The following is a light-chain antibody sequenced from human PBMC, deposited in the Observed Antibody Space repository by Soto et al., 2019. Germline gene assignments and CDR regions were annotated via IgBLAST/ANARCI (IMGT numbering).Light chain of an antibody. CDR3: QQYKSYPLT. J-gene: IGKJ4*01. CDR2: KAS. V-gene: IGKV1-5*03. CDR1: QSISTW. Sequence: DIQMTQSPSTLSASLGDIVTITCRASQSISTWLAWYQQQPGKAPKLLIYKASTLESGVPSRFSCSGSGTEFALTISSLQPDDSATYYCQQYKSYPLTFGGGPKVEI.